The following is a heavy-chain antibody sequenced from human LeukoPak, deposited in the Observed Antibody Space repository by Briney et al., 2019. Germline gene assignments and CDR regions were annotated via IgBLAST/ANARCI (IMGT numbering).Heavy chain of an antibody. CDR2: IYYSGST. V-gene: IGHV4-39*07. CDR1: GGSISSSSYY. CDR3: ASQKPGSYSGY. D-gene: IGHD3-10*01. Sequence: SETLSLTCTVSGGSISSSSYYWGWIRQPPGKGLEWIGSIYYSGSTYYNPSLKSRVTISVDTSKNQFSLKLSSVTAVDTAVYYCASQKPGSYSGYWGQGTLVNVSS. J-gene: IGHJ4*02.